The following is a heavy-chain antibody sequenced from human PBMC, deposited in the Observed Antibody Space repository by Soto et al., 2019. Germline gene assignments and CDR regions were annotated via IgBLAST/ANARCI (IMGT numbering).Heavy chain of an antibody. CDR3: AREVTTTIYGMDV. J-gene: IGHJ6*02. Sequence: ASVKVSCKASGYTFTGYYMHWVRQAPGQGLEWMGWINPNSGGTNYAQKFQGWVTMTRDTSISTAYMELSRLRSDDTAVYYCAREVTTTIYGMDVWGQGTTVTVSS. CDR1: GYTFTGYY. D-gene: IGHD4-17*01. CDR2: INPNSGGT. V-gene: IGHV1-2*04.